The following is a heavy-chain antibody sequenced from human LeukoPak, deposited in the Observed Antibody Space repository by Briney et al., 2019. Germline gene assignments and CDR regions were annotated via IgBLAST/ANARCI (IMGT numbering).Heavy chain of an antibody. J-gene: IGHJ4*02. CDR3: AKLAHSSSPDIDC. CDR1: GFTFSSYA. D-gene: IGHD6-6*01. CDR2: VSSNGGST. V-gene: IGHV3-23*01. Sequence: TGGSLRLSCAASGFTFSSYAMSWVRQAPGKGLEWVSTVSSNGGSTYYADSVKGRFTISRDNSKNTLYVQVNSLRAEDTGVYYCAKLAHSSSPDIDCWGQGTVVTVSS.